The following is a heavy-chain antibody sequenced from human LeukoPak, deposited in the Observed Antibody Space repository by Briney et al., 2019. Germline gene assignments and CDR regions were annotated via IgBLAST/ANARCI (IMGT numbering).Heavy chain of an antibody. J-gene: IGHJ4*02. CDR1: GFPLCRFS. CDR3: AKPPRTKLRFGELWGSFDY. V-gene: IGHV3-23*01. CDR2: NSWCGGST. Sequence: GALRPPLGAPGFPLCRFSLELVRPAPREGAGGVSGNSWCGGSTYYADSVKGRFTISRDNSKNTLYLQMNSLRAEDTAVYYCAKPPRTKLRFGELWGSFDYWGQGTLVTVSS. D-gene: IGHD3-10*01.